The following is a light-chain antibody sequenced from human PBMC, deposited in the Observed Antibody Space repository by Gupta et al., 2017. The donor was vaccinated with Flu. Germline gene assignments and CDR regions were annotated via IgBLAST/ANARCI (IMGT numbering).Light chain of an antibody. CDR3: QQYYSYPRT. J-gene: IGKJ1*01. CDR1: PGISSY. V-gene: IGKV1-8*01. Sequence: AIRMTHSPSSFSASTGDRVPMTCRASPGISSYLAWYQQKPGKAPKLLIYAASTLQSGVPARFSGSGSGTDFTLTISCLQAEDVATYYCQQYYSYPRTFGQGTKVEIK. CDR2: AAS.